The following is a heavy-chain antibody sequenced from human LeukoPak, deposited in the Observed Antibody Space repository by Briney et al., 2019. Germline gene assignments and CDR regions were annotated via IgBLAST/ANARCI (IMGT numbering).Heavy chain of an antibody. CDR3: ARDGISGSYYAEYFQH. CDR1: GGSISSYY. J-gene: IGHJ1*01. V-gene: IGHV4-59*01. D-gene: IGHD1-26*01. Sequence: SETLSLTCTVSGGSISSYYWSWIRQPPGKGLEWIGYIYYSGSTNYNPSLKSRVTISVDTSKNQFSLKLSSVTAADTAVYYCARDGISGSYYAEYFQHWGQGTLVTVSS. CDR2: IYYSGST.